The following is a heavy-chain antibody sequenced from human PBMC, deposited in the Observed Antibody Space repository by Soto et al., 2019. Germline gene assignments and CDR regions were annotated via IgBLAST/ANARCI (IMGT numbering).Heavy chain of an antibody. D-gene: IGHD2-8*01. CDR3: AKDRMNHNGVWDPFDV. CDR2: IGSGPDDS. J-gene: IGHJ3*01. CDR1: GFTFSTYA. Sequence: EVKLLESGGDLVQPGGSLRLSCAASGFTFSTYAMSWVRQAPGKGLEWVSSIGSGPDDSDSADSVKGRFIISRDNSKNIVSLQMKRLRVEDTARYYCAKDRMNHNGVWDPFDVWGQGTVVTVSS. V-gene: IGHV3-23*01.